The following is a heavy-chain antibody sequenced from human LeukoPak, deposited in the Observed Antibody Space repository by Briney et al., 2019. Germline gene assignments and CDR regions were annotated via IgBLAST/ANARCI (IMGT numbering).Heavy chain of an antibody. CDR3: SRQPDAYHCYYVDV. J-gene: IGHJ6*03. CDR2: LYHSDSI. Sequence: SETLSLTCAVSGYSISRGYYWIWIRQPPGKGLEWIGILYHSDSIYYKPSLQSRVTMSVDTSKNPFSLKLSFVTAADTAVYYCSRQPDAYHCYYVDVWGKGTTVTVSS. CDR1: GYSISRGYY. V-gene: IGHV4-38-2*01.